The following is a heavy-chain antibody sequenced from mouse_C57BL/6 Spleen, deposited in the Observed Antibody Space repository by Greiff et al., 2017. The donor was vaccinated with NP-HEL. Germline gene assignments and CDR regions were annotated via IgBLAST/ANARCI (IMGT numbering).Heavy chain of an antibody. CDR2: IHPNSGST. D-gene: IGHD1-1*01. Sequence: VQLQQSGAELVKPGASVKLSCKASGYTFTSYWMHWVKQRPGQGLEWIGMIHPNSGSTNYNEKFKSKATLTVDKSSSTAYMQLSSLTSEDSAVYYCARLTTVVDWYFDVWGTGTTVTVSS. CDR1: GYTFTSYW. V-gene: IGHV1-64*01. CDR3: ARLTTVVDWYFDV. J-gene: IGHJ1*03.